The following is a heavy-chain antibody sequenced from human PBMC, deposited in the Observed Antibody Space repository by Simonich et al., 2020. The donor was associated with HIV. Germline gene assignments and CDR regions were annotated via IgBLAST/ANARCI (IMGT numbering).Heavy chain of an antibody. CDR1: GGSFSGYY. CDR2: IYHSGDT. J-gene: IGHJ4*02. Sequence: QVQLQQWGAGLLKPSETLSLTCAVYGGSFSGYYWSWIRQHPGQGLEWIGYIYHSGDTNYNPSLKIRVSISVDTSKNQFSLKLSSVTAADTAVYYCARVLYDSSGYYRYFDYWGQGTLVTVSS. D-gene: IGHD3-22*01. CDR3: ARVLYDSSGYYRYFDY. V-gene: IGHV4-34*01.